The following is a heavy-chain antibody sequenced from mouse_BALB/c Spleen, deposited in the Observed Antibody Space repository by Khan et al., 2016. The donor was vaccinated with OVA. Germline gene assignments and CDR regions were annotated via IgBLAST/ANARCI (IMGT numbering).Heavy chain of an antibody. Sequence: QIQLVQSGPELKKPGETVRISCKASGYTFTTAGIQWVQQMPGKGLKWIGWINTHSGVPKYAEDFTGRFAFSLEISVNTAYLQITNLKNEDTATDFCARGGTAYYRNDGDAMEYWGQGTSVTVSS. CDR1: GYTFTTAG. J-gene: IGHJ4*01. CDR3: ARGGTAYYRNDGDAMEY. D-gene: IGHD2-14*01. V-gene: IGHV9-4*02. CDR2: INTHSGVP.